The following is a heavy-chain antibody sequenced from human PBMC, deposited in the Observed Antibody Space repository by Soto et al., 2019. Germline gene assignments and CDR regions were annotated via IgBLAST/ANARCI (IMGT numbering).Heavy chain of an antibody. J-gene: IGHJ4*02. CDR2: VSGSGDST. CDR1: VFTFSSYA. D-gene: IGHD2-21*02. Sequence: EVQLLESGGGLAQPGGSLRRSCAASVFTFSSYAMSWVRQAPGKGLEWVSAVSGSGDSTYYADSLKGRFTISRDNSKNTLYLQMNSLRAEDTAVYYCAKGRASDCPGCTQDYWGQGTLVTVSS. CDR3: AKGRASDCPGCTQDY. V-gene: IGHV3-23*01.